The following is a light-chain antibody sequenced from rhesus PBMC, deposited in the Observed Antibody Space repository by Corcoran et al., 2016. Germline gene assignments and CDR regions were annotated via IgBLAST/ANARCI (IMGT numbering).Light chain of an antibody. J-gene: IGKJ4*01. CDR1: QTISSY. CDR3: QQHYSHPLT. Sequence: DIQMTQSPSSLSASVGDRVTITCRASQTISSYLAWYQQKPGKVPKLLIYAATSLEGGVPSRFSGSGSGTDFTLPIRSLQPEDFATYYCQQHYSHPLTFGGGTKVEIK. V-gene: IGKV1-44*02. CDR2: AAT.